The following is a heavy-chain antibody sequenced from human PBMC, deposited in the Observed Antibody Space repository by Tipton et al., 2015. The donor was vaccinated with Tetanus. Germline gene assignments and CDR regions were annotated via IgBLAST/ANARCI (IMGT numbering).Heavy chain of an antibody. Sequence: QVQLVQSGAEVKKPGSSVKVSCKASGGTFSSYAISWVRQAPGQGLEWMGGIIPIFGTANYAQKFQGRVTITADESTSPAYMELSSLRSEDTAVYYCARDTRSSGWRPNYYYGMDVWGQGTTATVSS. J-gene: IGHJ6*02. V-gene: IGHV1-69*01. D-gene: IGHD6-19*01. CDR1: GGTFSSYA. CDR3: ARDTRSSGWRPNYYYGMDV. CDR2: IIPIFGTA.